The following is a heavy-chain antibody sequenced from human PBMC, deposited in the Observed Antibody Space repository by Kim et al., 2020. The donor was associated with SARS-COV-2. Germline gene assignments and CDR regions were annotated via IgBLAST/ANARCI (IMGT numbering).Heavy chain of an antibody. CDR3: ARGPRYYYGSGSYHYFDY. CDR2: INHSGST. CDR1: GGSFSGYY. J-gene: IGHJ4*02. D-gene: IGHD3-10*01. V-gene: IGHV4-34*01. Sequence: SETLSLTCAVYGGSFSGYYWSWIRQPPGKGLEWIGEINHSGSTNYNPSLKSRVTISVDTSKNQFSLKLSSVTAADTAVYYCARGPRYYYGSGSYHYFDYWGQGTLVTVSS.